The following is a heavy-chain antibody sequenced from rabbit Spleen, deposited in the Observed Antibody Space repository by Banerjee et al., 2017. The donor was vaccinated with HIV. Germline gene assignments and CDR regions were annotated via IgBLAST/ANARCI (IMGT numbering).Heavy chain of an antibody. Sequence: QEQLVESGGGLVKPEGSLTLTCKASGFSFSDRDVMCWVRQAPGKGLQWIACINVYTGKPVYATWAKGRFTISRTSSTTVTLQMTSLTAADTATYFCARGVGYANWAYNLWGPGTLVTVS. J-gene: IGHJ4*01. D-gene: IGHD6-1*01. CDR1: GFSFSDRDV. CDR2: INVYTGKP. V-gene: IGHV1S45*01. CDR3: ARGVGYANWAYNL.